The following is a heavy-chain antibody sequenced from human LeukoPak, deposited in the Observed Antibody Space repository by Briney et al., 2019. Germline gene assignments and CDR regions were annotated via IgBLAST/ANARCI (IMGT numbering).Heavy chain of an antibody. CDR2: IIPIFGTA. D-gene: IGHD6-13*01. CDR3: ARDLYSAAGSIDY. J-gene: IGHJ4*02. V-gene: IGHV1-69*13. CDR1: GGTFSSYA. Sequence: ASVKVSCKASGGTFSSYAISWVRQAPGQGLEWMGGIIPIFGTANYAQKFQGRVTITADESTSTAYMELSSLRSEDTAVYYCARDLYSAAGSIDYWGQGTLVTVSS.